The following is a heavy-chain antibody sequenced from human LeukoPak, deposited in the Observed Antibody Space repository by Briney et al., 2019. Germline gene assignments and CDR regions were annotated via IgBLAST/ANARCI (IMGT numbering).Heavy chain of an antibody. CDR3: ARSDRSGFYFDDY. J-gene: IGHJ4*02. V-gene: IGHV1-18*01. CDR1: GYTFTSYA. D-gene: IGHD3-22*01. Sequence: SVKVSCKASGYTFTSYAISWVRQAPGQGLEWMGWISAYNGNTNYAQKIQGRVTMTTDTSTSTAYMELRSLRSDDTAVYYCARSDRSGFYFDDYWGQGTLVTVSS. CDR2: ISAYNGNT.